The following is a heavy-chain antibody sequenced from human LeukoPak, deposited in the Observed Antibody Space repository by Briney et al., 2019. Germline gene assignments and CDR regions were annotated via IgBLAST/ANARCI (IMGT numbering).Heavy chain of an antibody. CDR1: GFTFSSYA. J-gene: IGHJ4*02. Sequence: GSLRLSCAASGFTFSSYAMHWVRQAPGRGLEWVAVISYDGSNKYYADSVKGRFTISRDNSKNTLYLQMNSLRAEDTAVYYCAREGPLDFHTLFDYWGQGTLVTVSS. V-gene: IGHV3-30-3*01. CDR3: AREGPLDFHTLFDY. D-gene: IGHD3-3*01. CDR2: ISYDGSNK.